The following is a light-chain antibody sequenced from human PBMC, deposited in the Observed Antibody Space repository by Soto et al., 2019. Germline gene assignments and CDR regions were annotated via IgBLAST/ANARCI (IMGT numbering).Light chain of an antibody. Sequence: QSALTQPASVSGSPGQSITISCTGTNNDVGGHMYVSWYQHQAGKVPKLTIYEIDNRPSGFSDRFSGSKSGNTASLTISGLQAGDDAAYYRSAFRMGIIVFGGRTKLTVL. CDR2: EID. CDR3: SAFRMGIIV. CDR1: NNDVGGHMY. V-gene: IGLV2-14*01. J-gene: IGLJ2*01.